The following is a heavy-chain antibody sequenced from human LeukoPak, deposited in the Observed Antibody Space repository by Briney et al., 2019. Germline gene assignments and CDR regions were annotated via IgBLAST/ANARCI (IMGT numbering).Heavy chain of an antibody. V-gene: IGHV4-59*08. CDR1: GGPISSYY. D-gene: IGHD5-24*01. CDR3: ARTENYIPEDCFDP. Sequence: SETLSLTCTVSGGPISSYYWSWVRQPPGKGLEWIGHIYGSGSTNYNPSLKSRVTLSVDTSKNQFSLELSSVTAADTALYYCARTENYIPEDCFDPWGQGTLVTVSS. CDR2: IYGSGST. J-gene: IGHJ5*02.